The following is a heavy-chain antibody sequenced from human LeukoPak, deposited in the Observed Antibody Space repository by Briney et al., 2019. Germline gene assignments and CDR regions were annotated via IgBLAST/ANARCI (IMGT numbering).Heavy chain of an antibody. CDR1: GFTFSSYW. D-gene: IGHD3-22*01. Sequence: GGSLRLSCAASGFTFSSYWMSWVRQAPGKGLERVANIKQDGSEKYYVDSVKGRFTISRDNAKNSLYLQMNSLRAEDTAVYYCARDRGYYYDSSGYYHYYWGQGTLVTVSS. V-gene: IGHV3-7*01. CDR2: IKQDGSEK. J-gene: IGHJ4*02. CDR3: ARDRGYYYDSSGYYHYY.